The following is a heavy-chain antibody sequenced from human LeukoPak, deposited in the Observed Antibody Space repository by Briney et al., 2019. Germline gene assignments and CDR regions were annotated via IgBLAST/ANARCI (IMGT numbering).Heavy chain of an antibody. V-gene: IGHV1-69*05. CDR1: GGTFSSYA. J-gene: IGHJ3*02. Sequence: TVKVSCKASGGTFSSYAISWVRQAPGQGLEWMGRIIPIFGTANYAQKFQGRVTITTDESTSTAYMELSSLRSEDTAVYYCARDSPELPCSGAFDIWGQGTMLTVSS. D-gene: IGHD1-26*01. CDR2: IIPIFGTA. CDR3: ARDSPELPCSGAFDI.